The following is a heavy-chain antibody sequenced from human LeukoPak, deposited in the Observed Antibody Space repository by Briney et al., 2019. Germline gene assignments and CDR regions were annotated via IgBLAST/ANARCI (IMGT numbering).Heavy chain of an antibody. CDR3: AKPGTSYAFDI. V-gene: IGHV3-30*02. CDR1: GFIFSNYG. CDR2: IRYDGSHQ. D-gene: IGHD1-1*01. J-gene: IGHJ3*02. Sequence: GGSLRLSCGASGFIFSNYGMHWVRQAPGKGLEWVAFIRYDGSHQYYADSVKGRFTISRVNSKNTLYLQMNSLRVEDTAVYYCAKPGTSYAFDIWGQGTMVSVSS.